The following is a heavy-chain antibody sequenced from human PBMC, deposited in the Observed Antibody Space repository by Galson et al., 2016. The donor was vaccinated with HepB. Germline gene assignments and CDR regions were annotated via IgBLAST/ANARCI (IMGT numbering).Heavy chain of an antibody. V-gene: IGHV4-59*01. CDR2: IYYSAST. D-gene: IGHD3-10*01. J-gene: IGHJ4*02. Sequence: SETLSLTCTVSGGSITTYFWSWIRQPPGKGLEWIAYIYYSASTKYNPSLKSRVTIAVDTSKNQFSLKLSYVNAADTAMYYCASGNIVRGLYYFDYWGQGTLVTVSS. CDR1: GGSITTYF. CDR3: ASGNIVRGLYYFDY.